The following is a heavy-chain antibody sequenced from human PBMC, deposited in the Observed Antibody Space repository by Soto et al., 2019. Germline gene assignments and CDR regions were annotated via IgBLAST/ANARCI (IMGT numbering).Heavy chain of an antibody. J-gene: IGHJ4*02. CDR1: GGSISSSTYY. D-gene: IGHD4-17*01. CDR3: ANSYGDYVSY. V-gene: IGHV4-39*01. CDR2: IYYSGST. Sequence: SSETLSLTCTVSGGSISSSTYYWGWIRQPPGKGLEWIGGIYYSGSTYYNPSLKSQVTKSVDTSKNQFSLKLSSVTAADTAVYYCANSYGDYVSYWGQGTLVTVS.